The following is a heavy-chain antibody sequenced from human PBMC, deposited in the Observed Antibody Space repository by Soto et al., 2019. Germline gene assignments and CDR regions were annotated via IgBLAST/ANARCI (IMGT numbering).Heavy chain of an antibody. Sequence: GGSLRLSCAASGFTFSSYAMHWVRQAPGKGLEWVAVISYDGSNKYYADSVKGRFTISRDNSKNTLYLQMNSLRAEDTAADYCARAFPWGWERGTYYYYYGMDVWGQGTTVTVSS. D-gene: IGHD1-26*01. V-gene: IGHV3-30-3*01. CDR3: ARAFPWGWERGTYYYYYGMDV. CDR2: ISYDGSNK. CDR1: GFTFSSYA. J-gene: IGHJ6*02.